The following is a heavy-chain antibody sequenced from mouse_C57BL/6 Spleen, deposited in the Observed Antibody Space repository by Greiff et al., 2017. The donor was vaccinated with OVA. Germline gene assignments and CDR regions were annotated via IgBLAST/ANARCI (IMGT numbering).Heavy chain of an antibody. Sequence: QVQLQQPGAELVRPGSSVKLSCKASGYTFTSYWMHWVKQRPIQGLEWIGNIDPSDSETHYNQKFKDKATLTVAKSSSTAYMQLSSLTSEDSAVYYCARAQAYAMDYWGQGTSVTVSS. D-gene: IGHD3-2*02. CDR2: IDPSDSET. J-gene: IGHJ4*01. V-gene: IGHV1-52*01. CDR3: ARAQAYAMDY. CDR1: GYTFTSYW.